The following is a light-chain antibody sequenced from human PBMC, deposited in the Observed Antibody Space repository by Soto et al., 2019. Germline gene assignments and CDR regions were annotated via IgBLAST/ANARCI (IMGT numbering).Light chain of an antibody. CDR3: QQYNSYSPWT. CDR2: ATS. Sequence: DIQMTQSPSSLSASVGDRVTITCRASQSIASYLNWYQQKPGKAPRLLIFATSNLQSGVPSRFSGSGSGTEFTLTISSLQPDDFATYYCQQYNSYSPWTFGQGTKVDIK. CDR1: QSIASY. V-gene: IGKV1-16*01. J-gene: IGKJ1*01.